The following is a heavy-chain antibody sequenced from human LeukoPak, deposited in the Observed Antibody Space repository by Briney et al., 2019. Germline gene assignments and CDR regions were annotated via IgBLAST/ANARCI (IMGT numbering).Heavy chain of an antibody. Sequence: SETLSLTCTVSGGSISDAAYYWSWIRQYPGEGLEWIGYIYYSGSTSYNPSLKSRVTISVDTSKKQFSLKLTSVTAADTAVYYCARDRHKRGPAPFGYWGQGTLVTVSS. CDR1: GGSISDAAYY. CDR2: IYYSGST. J-gene: IGHJ4*02. CDR3: ARDRHKRGPAPFGY. V-gene: IGHV4-31*03.